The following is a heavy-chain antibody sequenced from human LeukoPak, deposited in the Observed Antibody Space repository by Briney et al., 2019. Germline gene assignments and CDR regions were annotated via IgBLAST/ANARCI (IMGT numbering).Heavy chain of an antibody. D-gene: IGHD3-10*01. Sequence: PSETLSLTCAGYGGSFSGFYWSWIRQPPGKGLEWIGEINRGGSTDYNPSLKGRVTILVDTSKNQFSLSLRTVTAADTAVYYCARGDASGSYYNSYWGQGTLVTVSS. J-gene: IGHJ4*02. V-gene: IGHV4-34*01. CDR1: GGSFSGFY. CDR3: ARGDASGSYYNSY. CDR2: INRGGST.